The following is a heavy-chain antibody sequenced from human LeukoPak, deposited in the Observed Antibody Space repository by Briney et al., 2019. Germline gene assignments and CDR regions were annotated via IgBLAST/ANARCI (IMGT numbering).Heavy chain of an antibody. D-gene: IGHD6-19*01. CDR1: GYTFTGYY. CDR2: INPNSGGT. Sequence: GASVKVSCKASGYTFTGYYMHWVRQAPGQGLEWMGRINPNSGGTNYAQKFQGRITMTRDTSISTACMELSRLRSDDTAVYYCARFHRSSVAVAGTDYWGQGTLVTDSS. V-gene: IGHV1-2*06. CDR3: ARFHRSSVAVAGTDY. J-gene: IGHJ4*02.